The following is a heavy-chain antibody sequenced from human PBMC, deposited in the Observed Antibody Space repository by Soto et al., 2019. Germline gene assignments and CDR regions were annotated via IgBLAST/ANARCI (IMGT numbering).Heavy chain of an antibody. CDR3: ARVHLPTGYSSGWYRKDFGEQTYYYYYGMDV. J-gene: IGHJ6*02. D-gene: IGHD6-19*01. CDR1: GFTFSSYG. Sequence: GGSLRLSCAASGFTFSSYGMHWVRQAPGKGLEWVAVIWYDGSNKYYADSVKGRFTISRDNSKNTLYLQMNSLRAEDTAVYYCARVHLPTGYSSGWYRKDFGEQTYYYYYGMDVWGQGTTVTVSS. V-gene: IGHV3-33*01. CDR2: IWYDGSNK.